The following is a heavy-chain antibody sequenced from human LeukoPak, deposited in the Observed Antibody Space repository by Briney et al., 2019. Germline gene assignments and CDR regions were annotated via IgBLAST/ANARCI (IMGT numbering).Heavy chain of an antibody. V-gene: IGHV3-23*01. J-gene: IGHJ3*02. CDR2: ISGSGDNT. D-gene: IGHD4-11*01. CDR1: GFTFSSYA. CDR3: ARGATTVTTLAFDI. Sequence: GGSLRLSCAASGFTFSSYAMSWVRQAPGKGLEWVSAISGSGDNTYYADSVKGRFTTSRDNGKNSLYLQMNSLRAEDTAVYYCARGATTVTTLAFDIWGQGTVVTVSS.